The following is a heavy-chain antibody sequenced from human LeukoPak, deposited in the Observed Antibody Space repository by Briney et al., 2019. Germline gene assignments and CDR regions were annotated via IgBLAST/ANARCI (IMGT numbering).Heavy chain of an antibody. Sequence: GASVKVSCKASGYTFSNYDINWVRQAPGQGLEWMGRIIPIFGIANYAQKFQGRVTITADKSTSTAYMELSSLRSEDTAVYYCARQGADQLLFDYWGQGTLVTVSS. CDR1: GYTFSNYD. J-gene: IGHJ4*02. D-gene: IGHD2-2*01. CDR2: IIPIFGIA. V-gene: IGHV1-69*04. CDR3: ARQGADQLLFDY.